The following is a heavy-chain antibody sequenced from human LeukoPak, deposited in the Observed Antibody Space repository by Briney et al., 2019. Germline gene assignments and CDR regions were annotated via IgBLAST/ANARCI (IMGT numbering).Heavy chain of an antibody. CDR2: ISSSSSYI. CDR1: GFTFSSYS. V-gene: IGHV3-21*01. Sequence: GGSLRLSCAASGFTFSSYSMNWVRQAPGKGLEWVSSISSSSSYIYYADSVKGRFTISRDNAKNSLYLQMNSLRAEDTAVYYCAREPVHYYDSSGYSDYFDYWGQGTLVTVSS. J-gene: IGHJ4*02. D-gene: IGHD3-22*01. CDR3: AREPVHYYDSSGYSDYFDY.